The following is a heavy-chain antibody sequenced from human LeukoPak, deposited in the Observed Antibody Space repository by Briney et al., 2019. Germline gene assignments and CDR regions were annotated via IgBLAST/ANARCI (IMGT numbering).Heavy chain of an antibody. D-gene: IGHD1-26*01. V-gene: IGHV3-21*01. CDR3: ARGGGSYFDY. Sequence: GGSLRLSCAASGFTFSTYNMNWVRQAPGKGLEWVSSITSSSSYTFYADSVKGRFTISRDNAKNSLYLQMNSLRAEDTAVYYCARGGGSYFDYWGQGTLVTVSS. J-gene: IGHJ4*02. CDR2: ITSSSSYT. CDR1: GFTFSTYN.